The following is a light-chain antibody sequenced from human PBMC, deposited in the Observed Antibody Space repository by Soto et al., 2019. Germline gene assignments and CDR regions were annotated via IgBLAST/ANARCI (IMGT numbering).Light chain of an antibody. J-gene: IGKJ1*01. CDR3: LQDDNYPRT. Sequence: AIKMTQSPSSLSASVGDRLTITCRASQDIRSDLGWYHQRPGGAPKLLIFGASTLESGVPSRFSGRGSGTYFTLVINSRQPEYSGTYYCLQDDNYPRTFGQGTKVEVK. CDR2: GAS. CDR1: QDIRSD. V-gene: IGKV1-6*01.